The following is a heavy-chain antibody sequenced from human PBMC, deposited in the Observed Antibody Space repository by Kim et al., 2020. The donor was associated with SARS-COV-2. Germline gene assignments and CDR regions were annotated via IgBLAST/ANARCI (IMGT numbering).Heavy chain of an antibody. CDR3: ARHVHLGEIASITAY. CDR2: IYYSGST. D-gene: IGHD2-21*01. Sequence: SETLSLTCTVSGGSISSSSYYWGWIRQPPGKGLEWIGSIYYSGSTYYNPSLKSRVTISVDTSKNQFSLKLSSVTAADTAVYHCARHVHLGEIASITAYSGQRTLVTVSS. V-gene: IGHV4-39*01. J-gene: IGHJ4*02. CDR1: GGSISSSSYY.